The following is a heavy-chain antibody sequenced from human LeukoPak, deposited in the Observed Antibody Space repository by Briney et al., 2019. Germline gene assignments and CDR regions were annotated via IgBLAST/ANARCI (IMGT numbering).Heavy chain of an antibody. V-gene: IGHV3-23*01. J-gene: IGHJ4*02. CDR3: AKDARRTSGWYYFDH. Sequence: GGSLRLSCAASGFSVSNYAMGWVRQAPGKGLEGVSCSTYTSDNTYLADSVRGRFTMSRDNSRGTVVLQMNSLRVEHTAVYYCAKDARRTSGWYYFDHLGQGTLVTVSS. D-gene: IGHD6-19*01. CDR1: GFSVSNYA. CDR2: STYTSDNT.